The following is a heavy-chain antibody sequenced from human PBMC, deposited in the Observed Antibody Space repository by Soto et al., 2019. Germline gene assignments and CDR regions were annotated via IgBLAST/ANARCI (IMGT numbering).Heavy chain of an antibody. D-gene: IGHD6-19*01. CDR3: ARDKVAVAGNSPEYYYYYGMDV. V-gene: IGHV3-21*01. Sequence: EVQLVESGGGLVKPGGSLRLSCAASGFTFSSYSMNWVRQAPGKGLEWVSSISSSSSYIYYADSVKGRFTISRDNAKNSLYLQMNSLRAEDTAVYYCARDKVAVAGNSPEYYYYYGMDVWGQGTTVTVSS. J-gene: IGHJ6*02. CDR1: GFTFSSYS. CDR2: ISSSSSYI.